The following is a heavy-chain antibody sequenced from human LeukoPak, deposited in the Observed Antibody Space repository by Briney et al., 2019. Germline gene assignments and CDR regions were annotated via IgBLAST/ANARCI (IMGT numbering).Heavy chain of an antibody. D-gene: IGHD3-22*01. CDR2: IRSKAYGGTT. V-gene: IGHV3-49*04. CDR1: GFTFGDYA. CDR3: TRILSGYRTSVPGIFDY. J-gene: IGHJ4*02. Sequence: PGGSLRLSCTASGFTFGDYAMSWVRQAPGKGLEWVGFIRSKAYGGTTEYAASVKGRFTISRDDSKSIAYLQMNSLKTEDTAVYYCTRILSGYRTSVPGIFDYWGQGTLVTVSS.